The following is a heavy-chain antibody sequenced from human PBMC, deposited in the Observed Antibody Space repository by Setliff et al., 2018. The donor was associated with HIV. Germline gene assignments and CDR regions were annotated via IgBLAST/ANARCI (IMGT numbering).Heavy chain of an antibody. V-gene: IGHV4-39*02. CDR3: ARDRALRFSNSPAFNYFDI. Sequence: PWETLSLTCTVSSSSIRGGGYYWNWVRQPPGKAREWIGSVYYSGSTYYNLSHKSRITISENTSRNQFSLKLSSVTAANTAVYYCARDRALRFSNSPAFNYFDIWGQGALVTVSS. D-gene: IGHD1-1*01. J-gene: IGHJ4*02. CDR2: VYYSGST. CDR1: SSSIRGGGYY.